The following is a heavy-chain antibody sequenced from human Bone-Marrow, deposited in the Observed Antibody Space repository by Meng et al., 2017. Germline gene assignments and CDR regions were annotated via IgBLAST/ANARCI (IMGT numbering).Heavy chain of an antibody. V-gene: IGHV4-31*03. CDR1: GGSISSGGYY. Sequence: LRLSCTVSGGSISSGGYYWSWIRQHPGQGLEWIGYIYYSGSTYYNPSLKSRVTIYVDTSKNQFSLMLVAVTAADTAVYYCAREDRGTARSGYYEIYWGQGTLVTVSS. CDR2: IYYSGST. J-gene: IGHJ4*02. D-gene: IGHD3-22*01. CDR3: AREDRGTARSGYYEIY.